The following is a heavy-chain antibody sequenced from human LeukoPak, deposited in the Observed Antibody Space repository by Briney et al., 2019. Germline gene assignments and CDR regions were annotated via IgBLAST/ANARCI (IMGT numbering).Heavy chain of an antibody. J-gene: IGHJ3*02. CDR3: ARHLWFGKFNAFDI. Sequence: GGSLRLSCAASRFTFSSYWMSWVRQAPGKGLEWVANIKQDGSEKYYVDSVKGRFTISRDNAKNSLYLQMNSLRAEDTAVYYCARHLWFGKFNAFDIWGQGTMVTVSS. V-gene: IGHV3-7*01. D-gene: IGHD3-10*01. CDR2: IKQDGSEK. CDR1: RFTFSSYW.